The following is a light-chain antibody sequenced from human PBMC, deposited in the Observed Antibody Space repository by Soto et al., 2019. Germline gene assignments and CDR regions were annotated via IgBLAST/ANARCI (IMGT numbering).Light chain of an antibody. Sequence: QSVLTQSPSASASLGASVKLTCTLSSGHSRYAIAWHQQQPEKGPRYLMKVNIDGSHNKGDGIPDRFSGSSSGTERYLTISSLQSEDEADYYCQTWATGIQVFGGGTQLTVL. CDR3: QTWATGIQV. CDR1: SGHSRYA. J-gene: IGLJ3*02. CDR2: VNIDGSH. V-gene: IGLV4-69*01.